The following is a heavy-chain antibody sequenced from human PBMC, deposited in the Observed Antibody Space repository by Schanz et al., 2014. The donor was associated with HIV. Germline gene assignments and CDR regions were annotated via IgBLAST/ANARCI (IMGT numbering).Heavy chain of an antibody. CDR1: GGTFSSYA. V-gene: IGHV1-69*06. CDR2: IIPILRTA. D-gene: IGHD5-18*01. Sequence: QVQLVQSGAEVKKPGSSVKVSCKASGGTFSSYAFSWVRQAPGQGLEWMGGIIPILRTANYAQKFQGRVTMTTDTSTSTAYMELSSLRSEDTAVYFCAKMDAAMGINWFDPWGQGTLVTVSS. CDR3: AKMDAAMGINWFDP. J-gene: IGHJ5*02.